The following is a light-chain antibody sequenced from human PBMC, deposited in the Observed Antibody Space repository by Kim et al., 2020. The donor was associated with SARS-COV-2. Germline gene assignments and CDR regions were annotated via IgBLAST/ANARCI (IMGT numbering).Light chain of an antibody. V-gene: IGKV1-27*01. CDR1: QDINTY. Sequence: AYVGDRVTITCRASQDINTYLAWYQVKPEKIPNLLIYDASTLQSGVPARFSGSGSGTEFTLTISSLQPEDVATFYCQKYDAAPWAFGQGTRVEI. J-gene: IGKJ1*01. CDR3: QKYDAAPWA. CDR2: DAS.